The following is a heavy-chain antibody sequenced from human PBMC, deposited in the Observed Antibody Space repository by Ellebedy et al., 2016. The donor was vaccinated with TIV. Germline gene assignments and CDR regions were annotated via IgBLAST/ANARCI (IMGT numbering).Heavy chain of an antibody. D-gene: IGHD2-8*01. V-gene: IGHV4-38-2*02. Sequence: MPSETLSLTCTVSGYSISSAYFWGWIRQPPGKELEWIGSIYHSGSTNYNPSLKSRVSISMDTSKNAFSLKLTSVTAADTAVYYCAKIGYCTNGVCYLFDYWGQGTLVTVSS. CDR3: AKIGYCTNGVCYLFDY. CDR2: IYHSGST. J-gene: IGHJ4*02. CDR1: GYSISSAYF.